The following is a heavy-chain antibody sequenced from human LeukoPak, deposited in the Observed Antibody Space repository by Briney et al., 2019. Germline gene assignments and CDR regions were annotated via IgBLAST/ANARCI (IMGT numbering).Heavy chain of an antibody. CDR2: IRYDESKE. D-gene: IGHD1-26*01. V-gene: IGHV3-30*02. J-gene: IGHJ4*02. CDR1: GVTFSSYG. Sequence: GGSLRPSCAASGVTFSSYGVHWVRQAPGKGLEWVAFIRYDESKEYYADSVKGRFIISRDNSKNTLYLQMNSLRVEDTAVYHCVKDYLVEAQRVYYFDYWGQGTLVTVSS. CDR3: VKDYLVEAQRVYYFDY.